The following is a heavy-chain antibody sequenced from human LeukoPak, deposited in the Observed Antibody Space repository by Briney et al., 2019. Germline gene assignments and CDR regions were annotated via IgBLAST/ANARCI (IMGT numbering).Heavy chain of an antibody. CDR3: ARDQYYSDSSGYPYDI. CDR1: GFSFSIYN. Sequence: PGGSLRLSCEASGFSFSIYNMIWVRLAPGKGLEWVSSISGSSSHVWYADSVKGRFTSSRDNAKNSLYLQMSSLRVEDTAVYYCARDQYYSDSSGYPYDIWGQGTMVTVSS. CDR2: ISGSSSHV. D-gene: IGHD3-22*01. V-gene: IGHV3-21*01. J-gene: IGHJ3*02.